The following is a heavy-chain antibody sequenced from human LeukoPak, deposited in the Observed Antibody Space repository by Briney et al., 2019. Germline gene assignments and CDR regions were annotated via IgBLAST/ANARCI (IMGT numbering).Heavy chain of an antibody. CDR2: ISAYNGNT. Sequence: ASVKVSCKASGYTFTSYGISSVRQAPGQGLEWMGWISAYNGNTNYAQKLQGRVPMTTDTSTSTAYMELRSLRSDDTAVYYCARDRGHIVVVTEIDYWGQGTLVTVSS. CDR3: ARDRGHIVVVTEIDY. CDR1: GYTFTSYG. V-gene: IGHV1-18*01. J-gene: IGHJ4*02. D-gene: IGHD2-21*02.